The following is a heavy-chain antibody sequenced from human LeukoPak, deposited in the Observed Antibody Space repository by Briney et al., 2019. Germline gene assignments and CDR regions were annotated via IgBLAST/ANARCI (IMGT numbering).Heavy chain of an antibody. CDR1: GGSISSYH. V-gene: IGHV4-59*01. Sequence: SETLSLTCTVSGGSISSYHWSWIRQPPGKGLEWIGYIYYSGSTNYNPSLKSRVTISVDTSKNQFSLKLSSVTAADTAVYYCARGDYYYYGMDVWGQGTTVTVSS. CDR3: ARGDYYYYGMDV. J-gene: IGHJ6*02. CDR2: IYYSGST.